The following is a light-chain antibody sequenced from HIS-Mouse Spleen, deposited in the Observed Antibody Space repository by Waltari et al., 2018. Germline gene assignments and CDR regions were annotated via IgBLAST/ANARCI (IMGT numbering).Light chain of an antibody. CDR1: SSDVGGFNY. CDR2: EVS. J-gene: IGLJ1*01. CDR3: SSYTSSSTYV. Sequence: QSVLTQPAPVSGSPGQSSTISCTGTSSDVGGFNYVSCYQQHPGKAPKLMIYEVSNRPSGVSNRFSGSKSGNTASLTISGLQAEDEADYYCSSYTSSSTYVFGTGTKVTVL. V-gene: IGLV2-14*01.